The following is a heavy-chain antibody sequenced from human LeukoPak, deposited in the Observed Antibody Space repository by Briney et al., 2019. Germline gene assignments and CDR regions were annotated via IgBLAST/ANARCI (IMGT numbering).Heavy chain of an antibody. D-gene: IGHD3-10*01. CDR2: INPSGGST. V-gene: IGHV1-46*01. CDR3: ARDGYYGSGNSRKYGMDV. Sequence: ASVKVSCKASGYTFTSYYMHWVRQAPGQGLEWMGIINPSGGSTSYAQKFQGRVTMTRDASTSTVYMELSSLRSEDTAVYYCARDGYYGSGNSRKYGMDVWGQGTTVTVSS. CDR1: GYTFTSYY. J-gene: IGHJ6*02.